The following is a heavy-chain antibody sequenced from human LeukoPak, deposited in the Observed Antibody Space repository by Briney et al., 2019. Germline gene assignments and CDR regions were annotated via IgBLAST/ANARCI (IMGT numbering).Heavy chain of an antibody. CDR1: GYTFTGYY. Sequence: ASVKVSCKASGYTFTGYYIHWVRQAPGQGLEWMGWINLNSGGTKYAQKFQGRVTMTRDTSVSTAYMELSSLTSDDTALYYCATDGAVAGTAYPEYWGQGTLVTVSS. D-gene: IGHD6-19*01. V-gene: IGHV1-2*02. J-gene: IGHJ4*02. CDR2: INLNSGGT. CDR3: ATDGAVAGTAYPEY.